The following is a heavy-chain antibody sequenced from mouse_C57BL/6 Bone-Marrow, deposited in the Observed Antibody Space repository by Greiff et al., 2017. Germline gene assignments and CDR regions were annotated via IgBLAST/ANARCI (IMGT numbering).Heavy chain of an antibody. Sequence: QVQLQQSGPELVKPGASVKFSCKASGYAFTSSWMNWVKQRPGHGLEWIGRLYPGGGGTNYNGKFKGKATLTADKSSSTAYMQLSRLTPADSAFYFGARKYYGSLSGFDYWGQGTSVTVSS. J-gene: IGHJ4*01. V-gene: IGHV1-82*01. CDR2: LYPGGGGT. CDR1: GYAFTSSW. CDR3: ARKYYGSLSGFDY. D-gene: IGHD1-1*01.